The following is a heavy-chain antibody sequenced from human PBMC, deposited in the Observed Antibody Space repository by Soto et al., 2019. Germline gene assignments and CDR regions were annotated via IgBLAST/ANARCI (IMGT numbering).Heavy chain of an antibody. J-gene: IGHJ5*02. CDR3: ASPKIAFYNWFDP. D-gene: IGHD3-3*02. Sequence: SETLSLTCTVSGGSISSSSYYWGWIRQPPGKGLEWIVSIYYSGSTYYNPSLKSRVTISVDTSKNQFSLKLGSVTAADTAVYYCASPKIAFYNWFDPWGQGTLVTVSS. CDR2: IYYSGST. CDR1: GGSISSSSYY. V-gene: IGHV4-39*01.